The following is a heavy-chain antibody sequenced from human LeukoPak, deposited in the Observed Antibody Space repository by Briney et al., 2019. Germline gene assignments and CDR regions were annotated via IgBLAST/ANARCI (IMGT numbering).Heavy chain of an antibody. CDR1: GFTFSSYA. D-gene: IGHD3-16*01. V-gene: IGHV3-23*01. CDR2: ISGSGGST. J-gene: IGHJ4*02. Sequence: GGSLRLSCAASGFTFSSYAMSWVRQAPGKGLEWVSAISGSGGSTYYADSVKSRFTISRDNSKNTLYLQMNSLRAEDTAVYYCARERGSGFYIIDYWGQGTLVTVSS. CDR3: ARERGSGFYIIDY.